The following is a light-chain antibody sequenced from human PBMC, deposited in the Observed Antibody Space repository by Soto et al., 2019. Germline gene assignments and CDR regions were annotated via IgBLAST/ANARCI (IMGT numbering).Light chain of an antibody. J-gene: IGKJ2*01. CDR2: GAS. Sequence: EIVLTQSPGTLSLSPGERXXLSCRASQSVSSSYLAWYQQKPGQAPRLLIYGASSRATGIPDRFSGSGSGTDFTLTISRLEPEDFAVYYCQQYGSSPPYTFGQGTKLEIK. V-gene: IGKV3-20*01. CDR1: QSVSSSY. CDR3: QQYGSSPPYT.